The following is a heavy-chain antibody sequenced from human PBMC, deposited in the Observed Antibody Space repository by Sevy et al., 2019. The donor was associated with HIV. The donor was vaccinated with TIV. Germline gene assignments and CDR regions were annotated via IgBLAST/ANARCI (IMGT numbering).Heavy chain of an antibody. CDR3: AKGDGEAASY. Sequence: GGSLRLSCAASGFTFSSYAMHWVRQAPGKGLEWVAVISYDGSNKYYADSVKGRFTISRDNSKNTLYLQMNSLRAEDTAVYYCAKGDGEAASYWGQGTLVTVSS. CDR1: GFTFSSYA. D-gene: IGHD6-13*01. J-gene: IGHJ4*02. CDR2: ISYDGSNK. V-gene: IGHV3-30*04.